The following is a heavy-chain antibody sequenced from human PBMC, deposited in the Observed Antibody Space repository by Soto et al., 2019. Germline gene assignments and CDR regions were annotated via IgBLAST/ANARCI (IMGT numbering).Heavy chain of an antibody. CDR2: FDPEDGET. CDR1: GYTLTELS. V-gene: IGHV1-24*01. J-gene: IGHJ5*02. D-gene: IGHD2-15*01. Sequence: ASVKVSCKVSGYTLTELSMHWVRQAPGKGLEWMGGFDPEDGETIYAQKFQGRVTMTEDTSTDTAYMELSSLRSEDTAVYYCAARYCSGGSCPFEYNWFDLWGQGTLVTVSS. CDR3: AARYCSGGSCPFEYNWFDL.